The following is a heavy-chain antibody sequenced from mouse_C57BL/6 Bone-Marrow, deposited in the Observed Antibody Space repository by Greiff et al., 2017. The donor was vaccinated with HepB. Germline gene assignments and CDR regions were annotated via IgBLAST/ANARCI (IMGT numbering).Heavy chain of an antibody. V-gene: IGHV1-81*01. CDR2: IYPRSGNT. D-gene: IGHD2-3*01. CDR3: ARDGYYPYYYAMDY. Sequence: VQLQQPGAELVMPGASVKLSCKASGYTFTSYGISWVKQRTGQGLEWIGEIYPRSGNTYYNEKFKGKATLTADKSSSTAYMELRSLTAEDSAVYFCARDGYYPYYYAMDYWGQGTSVTVSS. J-gene: IGHJ4*01. CDR1: GYTFTSYG.